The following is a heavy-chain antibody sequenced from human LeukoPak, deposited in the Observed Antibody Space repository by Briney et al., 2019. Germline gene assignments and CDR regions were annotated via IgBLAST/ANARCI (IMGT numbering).Heavy chain of an antibody. CDR3: ASPIKAYYYDSSGFPYDY. Sequence: GGSLRLSCAASGFTFSSYWMSWVRQAPGKGLEWVANIKQDGSEKYYVDSVKGRFTISRDNAKNSLYLQMNSLRAEDTAVYYCASPIKAYYYDSSGFPYDYWGQGTLVTVSS. CDR1: GFTFSSYW. CDR2: IKQDGSEK. J-gene: IGHJ4*02. D-gene: IGHD3-22*01. V-gene: IGHV3-7*02.